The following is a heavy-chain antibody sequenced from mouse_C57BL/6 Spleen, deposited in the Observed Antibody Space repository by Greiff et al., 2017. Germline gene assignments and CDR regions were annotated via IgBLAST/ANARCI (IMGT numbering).Heavy chain of an antibody. V-gene: IGHV5-6*01. CDR1: GFTFSSYG. D-gene: IGHD2-2*01. CDR2: ISSGGSYT. Sequence: EVHLVESGGDLVKPGGSLKLSCAASGFTFSSYGMSWVRQTPDKRLEWVATISSGGSYTYYPDSVKGRFTISRDNAKNTLYLQVSSLKSEDTAMYYGARRGDGYDGSCFDVGGTGTTLTVAS. J-gene: IGHJ2*01. CDR3: ARRGDGYDGSCFDV.